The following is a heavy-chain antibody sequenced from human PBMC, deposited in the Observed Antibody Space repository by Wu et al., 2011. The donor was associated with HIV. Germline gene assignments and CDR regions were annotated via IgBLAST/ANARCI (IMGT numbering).Heavy chain of an antibody. J-gene: IGHJ4*02. V-gene: IGHV1-2*02. CDR3: ARDXRGYDVLTGYYIYFDY. CDR2: INPNSGGT. D-gene: IGHD3-9*01. Sequence: GQGLEWMGWINPNSGGTNYAQNFEDRVTMTRDTSITTVYMELRSLRSDDTAVYYCARDXRGYDVLTGYYIYFDYWGQGTLVTVSS.